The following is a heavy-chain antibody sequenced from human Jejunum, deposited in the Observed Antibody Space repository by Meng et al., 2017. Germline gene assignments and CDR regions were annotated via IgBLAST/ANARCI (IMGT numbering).Heavy chain of an antibody. CDR2: IRSKAYGGAP. V-gene: IGHV3-49*04. J-gene: IGHJ4*02. CDR3: IRGDFWEVPLY. CDR1: GFTFGDYG. D-gene: IGHD1-26*01. Sequence: GESLKISCTTSGFTFGDYGMSWVRQAPGKGLEWVGFIRSKAYGGAPEYAASVKGRFIISRDDSNSVAYLQMSSLKTEDTAVHYCIRGDFWEVPLYWGQGTLVTVSS.